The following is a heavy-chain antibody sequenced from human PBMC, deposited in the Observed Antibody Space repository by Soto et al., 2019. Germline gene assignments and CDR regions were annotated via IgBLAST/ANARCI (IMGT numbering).Heavy chain of an antibody. CDR1: GFTFSDYY. Sequence: GGSLRLSCAASGFTFSDYYMSWIRQAPGKGLEWVSCVGRSGSDTHYADSVKGRFTISRDNAKNTLYLQMNSLRADDTAVYYCASNYAYAEGYYWYGIDVWGQGTTVTVSS. D-gene: IGHD3-16*01. V-gene: IGHV3-11*06. J-gene: IGHJ6*02. CDR2: VGRSGSDT. CDR3: ASNYAYAEGYYWYGIDV.